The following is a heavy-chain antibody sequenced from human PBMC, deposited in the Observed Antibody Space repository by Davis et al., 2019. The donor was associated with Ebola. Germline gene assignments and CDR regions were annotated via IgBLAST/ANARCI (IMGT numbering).Heavy chain of an antibody. J-gene: IGHJ4*02. CDR3: AIGGTTGGFDY. D-gene: IGHD1-14*01. CDR1: GYTLVDLS. CDR2: FDPEHGGA. V-gene: IGHV1-24*01. Sequence: ASVKVSCKVSGYTLVDLSMHWVRQTPGKGLEWMGVFDPEHGGAIFAQKFQGRVILTEDTSTGTAYMELSSLRSEDTAVYYCAIGGTTGGFDYWGQGTLVTVSS.